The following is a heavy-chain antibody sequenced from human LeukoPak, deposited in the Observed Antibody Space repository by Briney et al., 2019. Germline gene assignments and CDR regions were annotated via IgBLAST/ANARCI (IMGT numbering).Heavy chain of an antibody. V-gene: IGHV4-59*01. CDR2: IYYSGST. J-gene: IGHJ5*02. Sequence: SETLSLTCTVSGGSISSYYWSWIRQPPGKGLEWIGYIYYSGSTNYNPSLKSRVTISVDTSKNQFSLKLSSVTAADTAVYYCARVGIVVVPAWFDPWGQGTLVTVSS. D-gene: IGHD2-2*01. CDR3: ARVGIVVVPAWFDP. CDR1: GGSISSYY.